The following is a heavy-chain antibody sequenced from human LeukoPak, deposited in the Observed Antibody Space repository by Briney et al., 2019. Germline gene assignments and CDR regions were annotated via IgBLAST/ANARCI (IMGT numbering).Heavy chain of an antibody. CDR2: MNPNSGNT. D-gene: IGHD3-3*01. CDR1: GYTFTSYD. V-gene: IGHV1-8*03. CDR3: ARGAPDFWSVYYMDV. J-gene: IGHJ6*03. Sequence: ASVKISCKASGYTFTSYDINWVRQATGQGLEWMGWMNPNSGNTGYAQKFQGRVTIIRNTSISTAYMELSSLRSEDTAVYYCARGAPDFWSVYYMDVWGKGTTVTVSS.